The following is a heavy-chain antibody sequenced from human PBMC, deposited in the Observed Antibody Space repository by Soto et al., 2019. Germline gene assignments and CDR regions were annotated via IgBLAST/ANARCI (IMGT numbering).Heavy chain of an antibody. V-gene: IGHV1-69*13. CDR3: ARDGYYYDSSGYLNWFDP. J-gene: IGHJ5*02. Sequence: ASVKVSCKASGGTFSSYAISWVRQAPGQGLEWMGGIIPIFGTANYAQKFQGRVTITADESTSTAYMELSSLRSEDTAVYYCARDGYYYDSSGYLNWFDPWGQGTLVTVSS. CDR1: GGTFSSYA. CDR2: IIPIFGTA. D-gene: IGHD3-22*01.